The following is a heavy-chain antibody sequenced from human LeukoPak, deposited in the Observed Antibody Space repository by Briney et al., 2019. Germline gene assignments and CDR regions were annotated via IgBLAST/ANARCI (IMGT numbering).Heavy chain of an antibody. D-gene: IGHD3-3*01. Sequence: SETLSLTCTVSGGSISSGSYYWSWIRRPAGKGLDWIGRLYTSGSTNYNPSLKSRVTISVDTSQNQFSLKLSSVTAADTAVYYCARSTNYDFWSGYYQEFDPWGQGTLVTVSS. CDR1: GGSISSGSYY. V-gene: IGHV4-61*02. CDR2: LYTSGST. CDR3: ARSTNYDFWSGYYQEFDP. J-gene: IGHJ5*02.